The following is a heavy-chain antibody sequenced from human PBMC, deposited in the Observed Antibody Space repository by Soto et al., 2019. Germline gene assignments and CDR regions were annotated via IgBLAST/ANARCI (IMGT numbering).Heavy chain of an antibody. CDR2: IWYDGSNT. CDR3: ARDGGPYYYYGMDV. D-gene: IGHD3-3*01. V-gene: IGHV3-33*01. Sequence: SLRLSCAASGFAFSSYGMHWVRHPPGKWLGGVAVIWYDGSNTYCADSVKGRLTISRDNSKNTLYLQINSLRAEDTAVYYCARDGGPYYYYGMDVWAQGTPVTVSS. CDR1: GFAFSSYG. J-gene: IGHJ6*02.